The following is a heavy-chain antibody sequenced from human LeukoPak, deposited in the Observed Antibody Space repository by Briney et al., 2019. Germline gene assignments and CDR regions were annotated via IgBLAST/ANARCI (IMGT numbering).Heavy chain of an antibody. V-gene: IGHV4-59*08. D-gene: IGHD3-10*01. CDR3: ARHWGPGSGLWFDR. CDR1: GGSISDYY. CDR2: IFYSGST. Sequence: KPSETLSLTCAVSGGSISDYYCSWIRQPPGKGLEWIGYIFYSGSTRYNPSLKSRVTISVDTSRNQFSLKLSSVTAADTAVYYCARHWGPGSGLWFDRWGQGTLVTVSP. J-gene: IGHJ5*02.